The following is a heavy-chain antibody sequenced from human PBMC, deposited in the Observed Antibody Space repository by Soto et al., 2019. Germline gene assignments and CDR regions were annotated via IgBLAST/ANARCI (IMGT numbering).Heavy chain of an antibody. CDR3: VTGGPTPY. CDR2: ISYDGSNK. CDR1: GFTFSSYA. Sequence: QVQLVESGGGVVQPGRSLRLSCAASGFTFSSYAMHWVRQAPGKGLEWVAVISYDGSNKYYADSVKGRFTISRDNSKNTLYLQMNSLRAEDTAVYYCVTGGPTPYWGQGTLVTVSS. V-gene: IGHV3-30-3*01. J-gene: IGHJ4*02. D-gene: IGHD3-16*01.